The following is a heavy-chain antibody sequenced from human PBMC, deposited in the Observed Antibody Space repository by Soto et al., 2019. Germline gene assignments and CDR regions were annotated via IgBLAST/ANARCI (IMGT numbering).Heavy chain of an antibody. J-gene: IGHJ3*02. CDR1: GGTFSDFG. D-gene: IGHD3-22*01. CDR2: IIPIFRAA. V-gene: IGHV1-69*01. CDR3: ARDTYYHESSGYYGSFDI. Sequence: QVQLVQSGAEVEKPGSSVKVSCKASGGTFSDFGISWVRQAPGQGLEWMGGIIPIFRAANTAQKFQGRVTITADESTNTAYMELSSLRSEDTAVYYCARDTYYHESSGYYGSFDIWGQGTMVTVSS.